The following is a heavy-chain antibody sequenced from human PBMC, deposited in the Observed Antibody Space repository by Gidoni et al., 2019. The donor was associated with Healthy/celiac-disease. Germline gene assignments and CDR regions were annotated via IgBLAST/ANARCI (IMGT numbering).Heavy chain of an antibody. V-gene: IGHV3-30*18. CDR3: AKDLYSGYEDYYYYGMDV. D-gene: IGHD5-12*01. CDR1: GFTFSSYA. Sequence: QVQLVESGGGVVQPGRSLRLSCAASGFTFSSYAMHWVRQAPGKGLEWVAVISYDGSNEYYADSVKGRFTISRDNSKNTLYLQMNSLRAEDTAVYYCAKDLYSGYEDYYYYGMDVWGQGTTVTVSS. CDR2: ISYDGSNE. J-gene: IGHJ6*02.